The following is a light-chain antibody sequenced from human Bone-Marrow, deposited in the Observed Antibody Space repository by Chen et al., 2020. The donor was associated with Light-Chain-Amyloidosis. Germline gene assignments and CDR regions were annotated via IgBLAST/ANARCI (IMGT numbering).Light chain of an antibody. CDR3: CSYAGIYWV. CDR1: SRAVGGYDS. Sequence: QSALTQPRSVSGSPGQSAPISCPGTSRAVGGYDSFSWYQQYPGKAPKLMIYDVSKRPSGVPDRFSASKSGNTASLTISGLQAEDEADYYCCSYAGIYWVFGGGTKLTVL. CDR2: DVS. J-gene: IGLJ3*02. V-gene: IGLV2-11*01.